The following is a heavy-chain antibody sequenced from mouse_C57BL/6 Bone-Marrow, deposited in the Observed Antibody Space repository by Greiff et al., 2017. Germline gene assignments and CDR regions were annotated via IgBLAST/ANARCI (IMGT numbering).Heavy chain of an antibody. V-gene: IGHV1-81*01. J-gene: IGHJ4*01. CDR2: IYPRSGNT. CDR3: DRGGDYEREAMDY. CDR1: GYTFTSYG. D-gene: IGHD2-4*01. Sequence: QVQLQQSGAELARPGASVKLSCKASGYTFTSYGISWVKQRPGQGLEWIGEIYPRSGNTYYNEKFKGKATLTADKSSSTAYMELRSLTSEDSAADVCDRGGDYEREAMDYWGQGTSVTVSS.